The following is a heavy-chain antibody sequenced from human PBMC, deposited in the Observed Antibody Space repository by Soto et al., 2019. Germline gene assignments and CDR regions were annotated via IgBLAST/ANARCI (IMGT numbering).Heavy chain of an antibody. CDR2: IYPGDSDT. D-gene: IGHD6-13*01. Sequence: GESLKISCKGSGYSFTSYWIGWVRQMPGKGLEWMGIIYPGDSDTRYSPSFQGQVTISADKSISTAYLQWSSLKASDTAMYYCARAPYSSSWRYNWFDPWGQGTLVTVSS. CDR3: ARAPYSSSWRYNWFDP. V-gene: IGHV5-51*01. J-gene: IGHJ5*02. CDR1: GYSFTSYW.